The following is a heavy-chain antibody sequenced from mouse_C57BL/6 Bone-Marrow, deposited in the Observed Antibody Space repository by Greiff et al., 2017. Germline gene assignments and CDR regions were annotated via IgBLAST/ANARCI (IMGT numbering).Heavy chain of an antibody. V-gene: IGHV14-3*01. CDR3: ASAGCDGIYFDY. J-gene: IGHJ2*01. CDR2: IDPANGNT. D-gene: IGHD1-1*01. Sequence: EVQRVESVAELVRPGASVKLSCTASGFNIKNTYMHWVKQRPEQGLEWIGRIDPANGNTKYAPKFQGKATITADTSSNTAYLQLSSLTSEDTAIYYCASAGCDGIYFDYWGQGTTLTVSS. CDR1: GFNIKNTY.